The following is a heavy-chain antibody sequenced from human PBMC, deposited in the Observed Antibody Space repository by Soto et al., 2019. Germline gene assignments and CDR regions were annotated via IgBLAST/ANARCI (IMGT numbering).Heavy chain of an antibody. CDR1: GGTFSSYA. CDR3: AGNMYYYDSSGYPRDYYYYGMDV. J-gene: IGHJ6*02. D-gene: IGHD3-22*01. CDR2: IIPIFGTA. V-gene: IGHV1-69*13. Sequence: SVKVSCKASGGTFSSYAISWVRQAPGQGLEWMGGIIPIFGTANYAQKFQGRVTITADESTSTAYMELSSLRSEDTAVYYCAGNMYYYDSSGYPRDYYYYGMDVWGQGTTVTVSS.